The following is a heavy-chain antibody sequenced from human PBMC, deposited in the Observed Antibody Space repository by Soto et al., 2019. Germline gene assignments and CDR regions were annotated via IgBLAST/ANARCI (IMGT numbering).Heavy chain of an antibody. D-gene: IGHD2-21*02. CDR3: AKDRDRYCGGDCYEWDAFDI. CDR1: GFPFINFA. Sequence: GGSLRLSCAASGFPFINFAMSWVRQSPGKGLEWVSAISGTGSRTWYADSVRGRFTVSRDNSKNTLYLQMNSLRDEDTAVYYCAKDRDRYCGGDCYEWDAFDIWGQGTMVTVSS. J-gene: IGHJ3*02. CDR2: ISGTGSRT. V-gene: IGHV3-23*01.